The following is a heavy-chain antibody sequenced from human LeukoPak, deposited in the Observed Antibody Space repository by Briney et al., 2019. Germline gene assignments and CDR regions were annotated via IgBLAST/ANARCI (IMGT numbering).Heavy chain of an antibody. J-gene: IGHJ3*02. CDR2: ISGRGGST. Sequence: GGSLRLSCTASEFTFSNYAMSWVRQAPGKGLEWVSGISGRGGSTYYADSVKGRFTISRDNSKNTLYLQMNSLRAEDTAVYYCARGAYGSGTYHDFDIWGQGTMVTVSS. CDR3: ARGAYGSGTYHDFDI. CDR1: EFTFSNYA. V-gene: IGHV3-23*01. D-gene: IGHD3-10*01.